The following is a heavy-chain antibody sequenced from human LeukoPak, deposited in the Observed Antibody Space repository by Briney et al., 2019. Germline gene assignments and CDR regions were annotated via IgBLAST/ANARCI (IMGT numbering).Heavy chain of an antibody. J-gene: IGHJ6*02. V-gene: IGHV3-21*01. CDR1: GFTFSSYS. CDR3: ARAFLRPGPRYFDWSPYYYYYGMDV. D-gene: IGHD3-9*01. CDR2: ISSSSSYI. Sequence: GGSLRLSCAASGFTFSSYSMNWVRQAPGKGLEWVSSISSSSSYIYYADSVKGRFTISRDNAKNSLYLQMNSLRAEDTAVYYCARAFLRPGPRYFDWSPYYYYYGMDVWGRGTTVTVSS.